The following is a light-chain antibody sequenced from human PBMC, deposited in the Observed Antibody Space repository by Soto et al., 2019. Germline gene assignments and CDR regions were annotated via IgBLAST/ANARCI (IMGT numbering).Light chain of an antibody. CDR2: EVS. CDR1: SSDVGVYNY. CDR3: SSYTSTSTILV. Sequence: QSALTQPASVSGSPGQSITISCTGTSSDVGVYNYVSWYQQHPAKAPKLMIYEVSNRPSRVSNRFSGYKSGNTASLTISGLQAEDEGDYSCSSYTSTSTILVFGGGTEVTVL. J-gene: IGLJ2*01. V-gene: IGLV2-14*01.